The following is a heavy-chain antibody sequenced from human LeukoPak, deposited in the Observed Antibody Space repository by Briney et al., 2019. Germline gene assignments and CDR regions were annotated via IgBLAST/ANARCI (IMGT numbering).Heavy chain of an antibody. J-gene: IGHJ4*02. D-gene: IGHD4-17*01. V-gene: IGHV3-30-3*01. CDR2: ISYDGSNK. Sequence: GGPLRLSCAASGFTFSSYAMHWLRQAPGKGLEWVAVISYDGSNKYYADSVKRRFTIPRDNSKNSLYLQMNSLRPEDTALYYCAKDIGADDYGDFIFDYWGQGTLVTASS. CDR3: AKDIGADDYGDFIFDY. CDR1: GFTFSSYA.